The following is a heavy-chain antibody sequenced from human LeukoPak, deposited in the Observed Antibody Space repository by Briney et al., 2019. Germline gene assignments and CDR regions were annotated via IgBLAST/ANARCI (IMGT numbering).Heavy chain of an antibody. J-gene: IGHJ4*02. CDR2: ISSGSSYI. Sequence: GGSLRLSCAASGFTFSSYSMNWVRQAPGKGLEWVSSISSGSSYIYYADSVKGRFTISRDNAKNSLYLQMNSLRAEDTAVYYCARDRRAALDYWGQGTLVTVSS. V-gene: IGHV3-21*01. CDR1: GFTFSSYS. D-gene: IGHD2-15*01. CDR3: ARDRRAALDY.